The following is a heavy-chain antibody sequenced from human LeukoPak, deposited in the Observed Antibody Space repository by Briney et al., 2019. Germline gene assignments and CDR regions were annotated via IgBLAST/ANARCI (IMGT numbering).Heavy chain of an antibody. D-gene: IGHD6-19*01. CDR2: IFQSVST. CDR1: GYSISGGYY. V-gene: IGHV4-38-2*02. CDR3: ARNNSNGFDF. Sequence: SETLSLTCTVSGYSISGGYYWGWIRQPPGKGLEWIGTIFQSVSTYYNPSPKSRVTTSGDTSKNQYSLKLSYVTAADTAVYYCARNNSNGFDFWSQGTLVTVSP. J-gene: IGHJ4*02.